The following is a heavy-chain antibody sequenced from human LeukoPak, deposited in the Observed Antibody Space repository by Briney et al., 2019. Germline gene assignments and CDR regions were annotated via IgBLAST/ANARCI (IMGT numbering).Heavy chain of an antibody. J-gene: IGHJ4*02. D-gene: IGHD3-3*01. CDR2: IREDGNEK. V-gene: IGHV3-7*01. Sequence: GGSLRPSCAATGFTFRKHWMSWVRQTVGKGLECVAKIREDGNEKHYVDSVKGRFTISRDNAKNSLYLQMNSLRAEDTAVYYCARGRGDLDFYYFDYWGQGTLVTVSS. CDR1: GFTFRKHW. CDR3: ARGRGDLDFYYFDY.